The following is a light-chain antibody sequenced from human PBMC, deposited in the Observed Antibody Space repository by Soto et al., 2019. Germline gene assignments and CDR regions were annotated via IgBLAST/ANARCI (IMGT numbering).Light chain of an antibody. V-gene: IGLV2-11*01. CDR1: SRDVGIYNY. CDR2: DVT. Sequence: QSVLTQPRSVSGSPGQSVTVSRTGTSRDVGIYNYVSWYQQRPGTAPKVMIYDVTKRPSGVPDRFSGSKSANTASLTISGLQADDEADYYCCSYAGNYTLLFGGGTQLTVL. CDR3: CSYAGNYTLL. J-gene: IGLJ2*01.